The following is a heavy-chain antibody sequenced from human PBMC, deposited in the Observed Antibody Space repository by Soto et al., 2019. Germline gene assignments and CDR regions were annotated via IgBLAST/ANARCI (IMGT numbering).Heavy chain of an antibody. CDR2: INHRGST. V-gene: IGHV4-34*02. D-gene: IGHD5-12*01. J-gene: IGHJ5*02. CDR1: GESFIGYY. CDR3: ARTDIVTTNWFDP. Sequence: QVHLQQWGAGLVKPSETLSLTCAVYGESFIGYYWTWIRQPPGKGLEWIGEINHRGSTNYNPSLKSRVTISIDTSKIQFSLKFTAVTAAYTSVYYCARTDIVTTNWFDPWGQGTLVTVSS.